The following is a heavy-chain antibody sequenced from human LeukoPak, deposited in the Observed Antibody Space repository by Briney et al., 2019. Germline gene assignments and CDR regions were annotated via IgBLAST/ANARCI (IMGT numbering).Heavy chain of an antibody. Sequence: SETLSLTCSVSGGSISSSSYYWGWIRQPPGKGLEWIGSIYYSGNTYYNPSLKSRVTISVDTSKNQFSLKLSSVTATDTAVYYCAKTPNAFVRGGYYFDSWGQGTLVTVSS. V-gene: IGHV4-39*01. CDR3: AKTPNAFVRGGYYFDS. D-gene: IGHD6-6*01. CDR2: IYYSGNT. J-gene: IGHJ4*02. CDR1: GGSISSSSYY.